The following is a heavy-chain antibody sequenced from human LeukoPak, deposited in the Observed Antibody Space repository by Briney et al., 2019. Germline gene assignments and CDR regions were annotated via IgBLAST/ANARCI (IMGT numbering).Heavy chain of an antibody. V-gene: IGHV3-33*01. CDR2: IWYDGSNK. J-gene: IGHJ3*02. CDR1: GFTFSSYG. Sequence: GGSLRLSCAASGFTFSSYGMHWVRQAPGKGLEWVAVIWYDGSNKYYADSVKGRFTISRDNSKNTLYLQMNSLRAEDTAVYYCAREGRVVQDASDIWGQGTMVTVSS. D-gene: IGHD3-3*01. CDR3: AREGRVVQDASDI.